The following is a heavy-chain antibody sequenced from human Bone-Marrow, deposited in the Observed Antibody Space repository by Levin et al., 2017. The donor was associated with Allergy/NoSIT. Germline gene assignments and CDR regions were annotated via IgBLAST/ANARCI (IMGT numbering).Heavy chain of an antibody. D-gene: IGHD3-22*01. J-gene: IGHJ3*01. V-gene: IGHV4-59*01. CDR3: ARDQHYDTTGEYPFDAFDF. CDR1: AASMSGFY. CDR2: IYYTGST. Sequence: PSETLSLTCNFTAASMSGFYWSWLRQPPGKGLEWIGYIYYTGSTNYNPSLKSRVTMSLDTSKKQFSLKLSSVTAADTAVYYCARDQHYDTTGEYPFDAFDFWSPGTMVTVSS.